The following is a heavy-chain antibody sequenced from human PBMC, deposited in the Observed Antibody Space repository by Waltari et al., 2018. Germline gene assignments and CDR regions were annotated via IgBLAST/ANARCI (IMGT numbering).Heavy chain of an antibody. CDR1: GFTFSSYS. Sequence: EVQLVESGGGLVQPGGSLRLSCAASGFTFSSYSMNWVRQAPGKGLEWVSYISSSSSTIYYADSVTGRFSISIDNDKNSMYRQMNSLRAEDTAVYYCARDGNIVGATTTPVNYWGQGTLVTVSS. D-gene: IGHD1-26*01. CDR3: ARDGNIVGATTTPVNY. CDR2: ISSSSSTI. J-gene: IGHJ4*02. V-gene: IGHV3-48*04.